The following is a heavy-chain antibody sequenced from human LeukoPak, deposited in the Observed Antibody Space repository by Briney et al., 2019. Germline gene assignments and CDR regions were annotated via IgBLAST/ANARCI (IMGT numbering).Heavy chain of an antibody. V-gene: IGHV1-69*13. CDR3: ARRYYYDSARHYFDS. CDR2: SVPISIAA. CDR1: GGTFSSYA. Sequence: SVKVSCKASGGTFSSYAISWVRQAPGQGLEWMGGSVPISIAAKYAQKFHDRLNITADESTSTAYMELSSLTSDDTAIYYCARRYYYDSARHYFDSWGQGTLITVSS. J-gene: IGHJ4*02. D-gene: IGHD3-22*01.